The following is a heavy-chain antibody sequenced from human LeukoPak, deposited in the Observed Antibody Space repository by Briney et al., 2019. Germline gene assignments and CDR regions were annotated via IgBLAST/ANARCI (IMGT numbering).Heavy chain of an antibody. CDR2: ISSSSSYI. Sequence: PGGSLRLSCAASGFTFSSYSMNWVRQAPGKGLEWVSSISSSSSYIYYADSVKGRFTISRDNSKNTLCLQMNSLRAEDTAVYYCARDIPRYSSGFTTLDYWGQGTLVTVSS. V-gene: IGHV3-21*01. CDR1: GFTFSSYS. D-gene: IGHD6-19*01. J-gene: IGHJ4*02. CDR3: ARDIPRYSSGFTTLDY.